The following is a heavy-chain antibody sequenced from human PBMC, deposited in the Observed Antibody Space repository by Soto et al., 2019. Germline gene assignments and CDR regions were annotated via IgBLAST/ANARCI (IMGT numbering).Heavy chain of an antibody. D-gene: IGHD4-17*01. J-gene: IGHJ4*02. CDR2: LTGSGDST. Sequence: EVQLLESGGGLVQPGGSLRLSCAASGFTFSSFAMTWVRQAPGKGLEWVSSLTGSGDSTYYADSVKGRFTISRDNSKPTLYLELNRRSADDTALSYCAKGTAVTTGDMAYWGQGTLFTVSS. CDR1: GFTFSSFA. V-gene: IGHV3-23*01. CDR3: AKGTAVTTGDMAY.